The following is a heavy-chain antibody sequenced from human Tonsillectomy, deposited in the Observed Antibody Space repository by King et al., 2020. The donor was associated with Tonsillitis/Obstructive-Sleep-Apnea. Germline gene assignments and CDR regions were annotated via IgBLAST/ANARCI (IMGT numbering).Heavy chain of an antibody. Sequence: VQLQESGPGLVKPSGTLSLTCAVSGVSISSSNWWTWVRQTPEKGLEWIGEIDHSGDTNYNPSLKIRVTISVDKSTNQFSLSLTSVTAADTAVYYCASVKGGCSRTSCYVGYWGQGTQVTVSS. CDR1: GVSISSSNW. CDR3: ASVKGGCSRTSCYVGY. CDR2: IDHSGDT. V-gene: IGHV4-4*02. D-gene: IGHD2-2*01. J-gene: IGHJ4*02.